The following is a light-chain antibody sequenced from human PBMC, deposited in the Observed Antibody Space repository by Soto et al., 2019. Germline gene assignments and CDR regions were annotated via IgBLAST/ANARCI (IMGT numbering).Light chain of an antibody. J-gene: IGKJ4*01. CDR2: DAS. CDR1: QDISDY. V-gene: IGKV1-33*01. Sequence: DFQMTQSPSSLSASVGDRVTITCQASQDISDYLNWYQQKPGAAPKLLIYDASNLQAGVPSRFSGSGSGTEFTFTISSLQPEDVATYYCQQYDNIPLTFGGGTKADIK. CDR3: QQYDNIPLT.